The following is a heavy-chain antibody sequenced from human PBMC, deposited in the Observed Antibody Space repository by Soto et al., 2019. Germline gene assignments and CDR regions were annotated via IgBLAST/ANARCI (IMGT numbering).Heavy chain of an antibody. V-gene: IGHV4-34*01. CDR1: GGSFSGYY. CDR3: ARVRNYYYGMDV. J-gene: IGHJ6*02. D-gene: IGHD1-1*01. Sequence: SETLSLTCAVYGGSFSGYYWSWIRQPPGKGLEWIGEINHSGSTNYNPSLKSRVTISVDTSKNQFSLKLSSVTAADTAVYYCARVRNYYYGMDVWGQGTSVTVSS. CDR2: INHSGST.